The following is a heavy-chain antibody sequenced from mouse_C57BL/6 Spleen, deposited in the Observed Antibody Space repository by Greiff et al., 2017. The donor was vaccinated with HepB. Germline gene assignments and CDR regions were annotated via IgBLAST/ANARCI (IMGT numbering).Heavy chain of an antibody. D-gene: IGHD2-4*01. CDR2: IYPGSGST. V-gene: IGHV1-55*01. CDR3: ARRETGDYDVGAMDY. CDR1: GYTFTSYW. J-gene: IGHJ4*01. Sequence: QVQLQQPGAELVKPGASVKMSCKASGYTFTSYWITWVKQRPGQGLEWIGDIYPGSGSTNYNEKFKSKATLTVDTSSSTAYMQLSSLTSEDSAVYYCARRETGDYDVGAMDYWGQGTSVTVSS.